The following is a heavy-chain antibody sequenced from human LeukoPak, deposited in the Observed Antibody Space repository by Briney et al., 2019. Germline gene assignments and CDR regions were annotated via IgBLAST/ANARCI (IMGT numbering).Heavy chain of an antibody. V-gene: IGHV3-66*01. CDR3: ARDHRLDY. D-gene: IGHD2-21*01. CDR1: GFTVSSNY. J-gene: IGHJ4*02. CDR2: IYSAGST. Sequence: GGSLRLSCAASGFTVSSNYMSWVRQAPGKGLEWVSVIYSAGSTYYADSVKGRFTISRDNSKNTVYLQMNSLRAEDTAVYYCARDHRLDYWGQGTLVTVSS.